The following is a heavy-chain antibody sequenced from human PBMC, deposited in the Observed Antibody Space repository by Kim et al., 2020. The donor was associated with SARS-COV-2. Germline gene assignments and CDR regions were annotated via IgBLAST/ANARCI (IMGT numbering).Heavy chain of an antibody. CDR1: GGSISSGGYS. D-gene: IGHD3-10*01. Sequence: SETLSLTCAVSGGSISSGGYSWSWIRQPPGKGLEWIGYIYYSGSTYYNPSLKSRVTISVDRSKNQFSLKLSSVTAADTAVYYCARQTMVRGEYYYYYYGMDVWGKGTTVTVSS. V-gene: IGHV4-30-2*01. J-gene: IGHJ6*04. CDR2: IYYSGST. CDR3: ARQTMVRGEYYYYYYGMDV.